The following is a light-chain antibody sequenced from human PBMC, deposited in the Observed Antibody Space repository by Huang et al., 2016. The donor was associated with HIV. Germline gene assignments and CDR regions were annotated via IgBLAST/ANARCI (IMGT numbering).Light chain of an antibody. CDR3: QQLNSYPLT. CDR2: VAS. Sequence: IQLTQSPSSLSASVGDRITITCRASQSINHYLTWYQQKPRKAPKFLIYVASTLDTGVPSRFSGSGSGTDFTLTIRGLQPEDFATYYCQQLNSYPLTFGGGTKVEIK. CDR1: QSINHY. J-gene: IGKJ4*01. V-gene: IGKV1-9*01.